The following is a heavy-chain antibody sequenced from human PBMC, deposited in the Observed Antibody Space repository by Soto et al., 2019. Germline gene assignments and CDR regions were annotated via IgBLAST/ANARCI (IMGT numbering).Heavy chain of an antibody. CDR3: VGISLSNGWYYFDY. D-gene: IGHD6-19*01. CDR2: IFSNDEK. Sequence: QVTLKESGPVLVKPTETLTLTCTVSGFSLSNARMGVSWIRQPPGKALEWLAHIFSNDEKSYSTSLKSRLTISRDTSKSQVVLTMTNMDPVDTATYYCVGISLSNGWYYFDYWGQGTLVTVSS. V-gene: IGHV2-26*01. CDR1: GFSLSNARMG. J-gene: IGHJ4*02.